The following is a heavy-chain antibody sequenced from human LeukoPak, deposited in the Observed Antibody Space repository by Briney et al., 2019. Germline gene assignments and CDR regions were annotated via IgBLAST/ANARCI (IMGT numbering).Heavy chain of an antibody. CDR2: IHYSGST. V-gene: IGHV4-61*08. Sequence: PSETLSLTCTVSGGSISSSAHYWTWIRLSPGKGLEWVGNIHYSGSTRYNPSLKSRLIISIETSKNQFSLNLSSVTAADTAVYYCARGALRYFDWLKKDYYYMDVWGKGTTVTISS. CDR3: ARGALRYFDWLKKDYYYMDV. CDR1: GGSISSSAHY. J-gene: IGHJ6*03. D-gene: IGHD3-9*01.